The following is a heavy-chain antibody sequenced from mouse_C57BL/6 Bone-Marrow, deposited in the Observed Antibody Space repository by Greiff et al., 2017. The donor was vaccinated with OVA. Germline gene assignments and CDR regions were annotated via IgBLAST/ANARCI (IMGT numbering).Heavy chain of an antibody. CDR3: TPTASYYFDY. CDR1: GFNIKDDY. V-gene: IGHV14-4*01. J-gene: IGHJ2*01. Sequence: VQLKESGAELVRPGASVKLSCTASGFNIKDDYMHWVKQRPEQGLEWIGWIDPENGDTEYASKFQGKATITADTSSNTAYLQLSSLTSEDTAVYYCTPTASYYFDYWGQGTTLTVSS. CDR2: IDPENGDT. D-gene: IGHD6-1*01.